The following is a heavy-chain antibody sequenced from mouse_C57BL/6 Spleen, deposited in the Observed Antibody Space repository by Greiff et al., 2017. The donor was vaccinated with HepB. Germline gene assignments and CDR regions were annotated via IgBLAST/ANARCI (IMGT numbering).Heavy chain of an antibody. V-gene: IGHV5-4*03. D-gene: IGHD2-3*01. CDR1: GFTFSSYA. Sequence: EVKLVESGGGLVKPGGSLKLSCAASGFTFSSYAMSWVRQTPEKRPEWVATISDGGSYTYYPDNVKGRFTISRDNAKNNLYLQMSHLKSEDTAMYYCARKGYYDYFDYWGQGTTLTVSS. J-gene: IGHJ2*01. CDR3: ARKGYYDYFDY. CDR2: ISDGGSYT.